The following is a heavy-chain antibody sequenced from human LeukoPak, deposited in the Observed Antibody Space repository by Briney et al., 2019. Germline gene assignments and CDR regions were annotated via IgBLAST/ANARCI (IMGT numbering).Heavy chain of an antibody. CDR1: GYTFTSYG. CDR3: ARGGSPTRRLWHPLDY. V-gene: IGHV1-18*01. J-gene: IGHJ4*02. Sequence: ASVKVSCTASGYTFTSYGISWVRQAPGQGLEWMGWISAYNGNTNYAQKLQGRVTMTTDTSTSTAYMELRSLRSDDTAVYYCARGGSPTRRLWHPLDYWGQGTLVTVSS. D-gene: IGHD5-24*01. CDR2: ISAYNGNT.